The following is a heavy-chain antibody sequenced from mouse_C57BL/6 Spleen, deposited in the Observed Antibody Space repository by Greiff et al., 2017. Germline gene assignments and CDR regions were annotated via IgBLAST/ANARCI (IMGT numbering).Heavy chain of an antibody. Sequence: QVQLQQPGAELVMPGASVKLSCKASGYTFTSYWMHWVKQRPGQGLEWIGEIDPSDSYTNYNQKFKGKSTLTVDKSSSTAYMQLSSLTSEDSAVYYCARGSYGSSYYYYAMDYWGQGTSVTVSS. J-gene: IGHJ4*01. CDR1: GYTFTSYW. D-gene: IGHD1-1*01. CDR3: ARGSYGSSYYYYAMDY. CDR2: IDPSDSYT. V-gene: IGHV1-69*01.